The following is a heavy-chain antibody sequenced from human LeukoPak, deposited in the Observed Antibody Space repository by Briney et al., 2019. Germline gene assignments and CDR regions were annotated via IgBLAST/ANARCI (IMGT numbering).Heavy chain of an antibody. D-gene: IGHD4-17*01. Sequence: GGSLRLSCAASGFTFSSYSMNWVRQAPGKGLEWVSSISSSSSYIYYADSVKGRFTISRDNAKNSLYLQMNSLRAEDTAVYYCARDFTVTTRWEYYYYMDVWGKGTTVTISS. CDR2: ISSSSSYI. CDR3: ARDFTVTTRWEYYYYMDV. V-gene: IGHV3-21*01. J-gene: IGHJ6*03. CDR1: GFTFSSYS.